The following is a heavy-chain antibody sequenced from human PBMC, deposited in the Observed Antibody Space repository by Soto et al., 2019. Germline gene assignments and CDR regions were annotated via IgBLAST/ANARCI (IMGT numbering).Heavy chain of an antibody. J-gene: IGHJ6*02. CDR2: IYHSGST. V-gene: IGHV4-4*02. CDR3: ARDQWSDMIGNTGYGMDV. D-gene: IGHD3-10*02. CDR1: GGCISSSNW. Sequence: SETLSLTCAVSGGCISSSNWWSWVRQPPGKGLEWIGEIYHSGSTNYNPSLKSRVTISVDKSKNQFSLKLSSVTAADTAVYYCARDQWSDMIGNTGYGMDVWAQGTTVTVSS.